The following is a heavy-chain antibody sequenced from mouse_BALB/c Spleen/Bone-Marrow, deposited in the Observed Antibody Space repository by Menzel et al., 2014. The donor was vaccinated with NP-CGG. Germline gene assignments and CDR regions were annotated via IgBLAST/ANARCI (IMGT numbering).Heavy chain of an antibody. V-gene: IGHV1S135*01. J-gene: IGHJ2*01. CDR3: ARLGTTAEPDY. D-gene: IGHD1-2*01. Sequence: VQLKDSGPELVKPGASVKVSCKASGYAFTNYNMYWVKQSHGKSLEWIGYNDPYSGGTNYNQKSKGKATLTVDKSSSTAYMHLNSLTSEDSAVYYCARLGTTAEPDYWGQGTTLTVSS. CDR2: NDPYSGGT. CDR1: GYAFTNYN.